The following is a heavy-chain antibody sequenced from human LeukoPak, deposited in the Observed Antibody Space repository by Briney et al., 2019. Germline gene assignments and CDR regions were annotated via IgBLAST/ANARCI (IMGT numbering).Heavy chain of an antibody. Sequence: ASVKVSCKASGYTFTGYYMHWVRQAPGQGLEWMWWINPNSGGTNYAQKFQGRVTMTRDTSISTAYMELSRLRSDDTAVYYCARDPLTQKHYYYGMDVWGQGTTVTVSS. CDR1: GYTFTGYY. CDR2: INPNSGGT. J-gene: IGHJ6*02. V-gene: IGHV1-2*02. CDR3: ARDPLTQKHYYYGMDV.